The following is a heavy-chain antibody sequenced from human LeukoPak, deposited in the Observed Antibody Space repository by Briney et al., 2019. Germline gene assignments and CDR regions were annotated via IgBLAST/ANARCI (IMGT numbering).Heavy chain of an antibody. CDR1: GGSISSSSHY. CDR2: IYYSGST. Sequence: SETLSLTCSVSGGSISSSSHYWGWIRQPPGKGLEWIGSIYYSGSTYYNPSLKSRVTISVDTSKNQFSLKLSSVTAADTAVYYCARHGPRITMVRGVIGAFDIWGQGTMVTVSS. D-gene: IGHD3-10*01. CDR3: ARHGPRITMVRGVIGAFDI. V-gene: IGHV4-39*01. J-gene: IGHJ3*02.